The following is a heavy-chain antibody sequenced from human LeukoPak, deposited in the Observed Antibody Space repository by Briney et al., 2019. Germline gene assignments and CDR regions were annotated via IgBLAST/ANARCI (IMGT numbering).Heavy chain of an antibody. CDR1: GGSISSYY. J-gene: IGHJ4*02. D-gene: IGHD3-22*01. CDR2: IYYSGST. CDR3: ARAKGVRYYDSSGLFDY. V-gene: IGHV4-59*01. Sequence: SETLSLTCTVSGGSISSYYWSWIRQPPGKGLEWIGYIYYSGSTNYNPSLKSRVTISVDTSKNQFSLKLSSVTAADTAVYYCARAKGVRYYDSSGLFDYWGQGTLVTVSS.